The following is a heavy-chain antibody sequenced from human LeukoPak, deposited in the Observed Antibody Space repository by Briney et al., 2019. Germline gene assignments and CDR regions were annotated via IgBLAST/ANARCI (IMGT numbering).Heavy chain of an antibody. CDR3: ARQYYDSSGCDY. V-gene: IGHV5-10-1*01. CDR2: IDPSDSYT. J-gene: IGHJ4*02. D-gene: IGHD3-22*01. CDR1: GYSFTSYW. Sequence: GESLKISCKGSGYSFTSYWISWVRQMPGKGLEWMGRIDPSDSYTNYSPSFQGHVTISADKSISAAYLQWSSLKASDTAMYYCARQYYDSSGCDYWGQGTLVTVSS.